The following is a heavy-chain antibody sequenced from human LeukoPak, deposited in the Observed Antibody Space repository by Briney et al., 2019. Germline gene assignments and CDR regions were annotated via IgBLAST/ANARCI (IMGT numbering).Heavy chain of an antibody. CDR3: ARFWWSYDRYFDY. CDR2: INTNTGNR. Sequence: ASVKVSGKASGYTFTSYAMNWVRQAPGQGLEWMGWINTNTGNRTYAQGFTGRFVFSLDTSVSTAYLQISSLKAEDTAVYYCARFWWSYDRYFDYWGQGTLVTVSS. D-gene: IGHD1-26*01. CDR1: GYTFTSYA. V-gene: IGHV7-4-1*02. J-gene: IGHJ4*02.